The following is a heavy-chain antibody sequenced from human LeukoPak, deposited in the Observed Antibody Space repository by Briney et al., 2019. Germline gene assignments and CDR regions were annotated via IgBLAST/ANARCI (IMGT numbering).Heavy chain of an antibody. CDR2: ISGSGGST. Sequence: GGSLRLSCAASGFTFSSYAMSWVRQAPGKGLEWGSAISGSGGSTYYADSVKGRFTISRDNSKNTLYLQMNSLRAEDTAVYYCAKDLTITGAFDIWGQGTMVTVSS. CDR1: GFTFSSYA. V-gene: IGHV3-23*01. J-gene: IGHJ3*02. D-gene: IGHD1-20*01. CDR3: AKDLTITGAFDI.